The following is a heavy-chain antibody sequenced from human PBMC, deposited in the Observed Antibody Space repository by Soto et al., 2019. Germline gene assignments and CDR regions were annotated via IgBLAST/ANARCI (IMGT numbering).Heavy chain of an antibody. V-gene: IGHV6-1*01. D-gene: IGHD6-13*01. J-gene: IGHJ4*02. CDR1: GDSVSSNSAA. CDR3: ARDDVLGGIAAEPFDY. CDR2: TYYRSKWYN. Sequence: SQTLSLTCAISGDSVSSNSAAWNWIRQSPSRGLEWLGRTYYRSKWYNDYAVSVKSQITINPDTSKNQFSLQLNSVTPEDTAVYYCARDDVLGGIAAEPFDYWGQGTLVTVSS.